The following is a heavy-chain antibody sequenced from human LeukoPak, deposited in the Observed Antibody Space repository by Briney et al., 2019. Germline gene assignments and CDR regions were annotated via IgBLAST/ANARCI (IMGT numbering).Heavy chain of an antibody. CDR1: GYTFTGYY. J-gene: IGHJ6*02. CDR3: ARGSLPHYDFWSGYYWAYYYGMDV. D-gene: IGHD3-3*01. V-gene: IGHV1-2*02. CDR2: INPNSGGT. Sequence: ASVKVSCKASGYTFTGYYMHWVRQAPGQGLEWMGWINPNSGGTNYAQKFQGRVTMTRDTSISTAYMELSSLRSEDTAVYYCARGSLPHYDFWSGYYWAYYYGMDVWGQGTTVTVSS.